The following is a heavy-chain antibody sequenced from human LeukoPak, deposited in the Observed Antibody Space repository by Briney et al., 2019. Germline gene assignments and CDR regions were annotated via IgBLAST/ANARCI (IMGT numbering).Heavy chain of an antibody. CDR1: GGTFSSYA. V-gene: IGHV1-69*04. J-gene: IGHJ4*02. Sequence: SVKVSCKASGGTFSSYAISWVRQAPGQGLEWMGRIIPILGIANYAQKFQGRVTITADKSTSTAYMGLSSLRSEDTAVYYRARDRGWWELPQRYFDYWGQGTLVTVSS. CDR2: IIPILGIA. D-gene: IGHD1-26*01. CDR3: ARDRGWWELPQRYFDY.